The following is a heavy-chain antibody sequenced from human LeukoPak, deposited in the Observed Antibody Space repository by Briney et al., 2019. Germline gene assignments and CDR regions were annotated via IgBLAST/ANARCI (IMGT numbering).Heavy chain of an antibody. V-gene: IGHV3-23*01. J-gene: IGHJ5*02. CDR3: AKEVGYSYEDSNH. CDR2: ISGSGGST. D-gene: IGHD5-18*01. Sequence: PGGSLRLSCAASGFTFSNHAMSWVRQAPGKGLEWVSGISGSGGSTYYADSVKGRFTISRDNSKNMVYLQMNSLRAEDTAVYYCAKEVGYSYEDSNHWGQGTLVTVSS. CDR1: GFTFSNHA.